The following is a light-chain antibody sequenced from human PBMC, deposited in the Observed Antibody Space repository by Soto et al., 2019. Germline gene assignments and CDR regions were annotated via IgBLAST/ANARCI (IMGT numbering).Light chain of an antibody. CDR1: QSVSTN. CDR3: QQYDYWYT. J-gene: IGKJ2*01. CDR2: GAS. V-gene: IGKV3-15*01. Sequence: EIGMTQSPATLSVSPGERGTLSCRASQSVSTNLGWYQQRPGQAPRLLIYGASTRATGIPARFSGSGSGTEFTLTISSLQSEDFALYYCQQYDYWYTFGQGTKLEIK.